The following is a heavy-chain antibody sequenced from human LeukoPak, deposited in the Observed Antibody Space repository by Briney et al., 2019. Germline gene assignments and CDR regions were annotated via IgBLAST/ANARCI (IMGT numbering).Heavy chain of an antibody. D-gene: IGHD3-3*01. CDR2: ISYDGSNK. CDR1: GFTFSSYA. J-gene: IGHJ4*02. CDR3: ARGADYDFWSGYYTGKSFDY. V-gene: IGHV3-30-3*01. Sequence: GGSLRLSCAASGFTFSSYAMHWVRQAPGKGLEWVAVISYDGSNKYYADSVKGRFTISRDNSKNTLYLQMNSLRAEDTAVYYCARGADYDFWSGYYTGKSFDYWGQGTLVTVSS.